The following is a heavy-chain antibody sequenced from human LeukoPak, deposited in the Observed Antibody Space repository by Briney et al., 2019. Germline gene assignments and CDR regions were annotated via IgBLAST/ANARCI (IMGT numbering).Heavy chain of an antibody. V-gene: IGHV4-31*03. CDR3: AREDNRLIFY. Sequence: PSETLSLTCTVSGGSISSGGYYWSWIRQHPGKGLEWIGYIYYSGSTYYNPSLKSRVTISVDTSKNQFSLKLSSVTAADTAVYYCAREDNRLIFYWGQGTLVTVSS. D-gene: IGHD1-14*01. J-gene: IGHJ4*02. CDR1: GGSISSGGYY. CDR2: IYYSGST.